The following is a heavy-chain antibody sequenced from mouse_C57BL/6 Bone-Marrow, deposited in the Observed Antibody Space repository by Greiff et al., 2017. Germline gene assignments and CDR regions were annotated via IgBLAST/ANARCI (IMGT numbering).Heavy chain of an antibody. D-gene: IGHD1-1*01. J-gene: IGHJ2*01. Sequence: VQLQQSGPELVKPGASVKISCKASGYTFTDYYMNWVKQSHGKSLEWIGDINPNNGGTSYNQKFKGKATLTVDKSSSTAYMELRCLTSEVSAFYNCARVVDETFDYWGQGTTLTVSS. V-gene: IGHV1-26*01. CDR3: ARVVDETFDY. CDR1: GYTFTDYY. CDR2: INPNNGGT.